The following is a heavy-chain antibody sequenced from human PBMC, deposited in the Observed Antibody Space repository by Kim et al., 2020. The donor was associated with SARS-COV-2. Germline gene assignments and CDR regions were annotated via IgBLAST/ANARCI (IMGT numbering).Heavy chain of an antibody. Sequence: GGSLRLSCAASGFTFSSYAMSWVRQAPGKGLEWVSAISGSGGSTYYADSVKGRFTISRDNSKNTLYLQMNSLRAEDTAVYYCAKASQTFSSGWYIGAWYFDYWGQGTLVTVSS. CDR2: ISGSGGST. CDR1: GFTFSSYA. CDR3: AKASQTFSSGWYIGAWYFDY. J-gene: IGHJ4*02. D-gene: IGHD6-19*01. V-gene: IGHV3-23*01.